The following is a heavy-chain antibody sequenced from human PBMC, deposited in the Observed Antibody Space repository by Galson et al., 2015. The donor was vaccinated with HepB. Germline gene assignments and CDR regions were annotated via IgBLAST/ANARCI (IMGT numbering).Heavy chain of an antibody. CDR1: GFTFSSYA. CDR2: ISGSGGGT. D-gene: IGHD2-2*02. CDR3: AKLIVVVLAAISPSWQDY. Sequence: SLRLSCAASGFTFSSYAMSWVRQAPGKGLEWVSAISGSGGGTYYADSVKGRFSISRDNSNNTLYLRMNSLRAEDTAVYYCAKLIVVVLAAISPSWQDYWGQGTLVTVSS. V-gene: IGHV3-23*01. J-gene: IGHJ4*02.